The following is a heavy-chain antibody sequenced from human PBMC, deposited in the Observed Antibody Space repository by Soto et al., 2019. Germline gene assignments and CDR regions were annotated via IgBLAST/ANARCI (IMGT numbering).Heavy chain of an antibody. J-gene: IGHJ4*02. CDR3: ARDIVVVTAPPDY. V-gene: IGHV3-30-3*01. CDR2: ISYDGSNK. CDR1: GFTFSSYA. D-gene: IGHD2-21*02. Sequence: QVQLVESGGGVVQPGRSLRLSCAASGFTFSSYAMHWVRQAPGKGLEWVAVISYDGSNKYYADSVKGRFTISRDNSKNTLYLPMNSLRAEDTAVYYCARDIVVVTAPPDYWGQGTLVTVSS.